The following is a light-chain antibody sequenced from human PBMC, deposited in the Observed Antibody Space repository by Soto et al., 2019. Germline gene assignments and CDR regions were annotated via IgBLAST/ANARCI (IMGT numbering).Light chain of an antibody. J-gene: IGLJ1*01. CDR2: EVS. V-gene: IGLV2-8*01. Sequence: QSGPTYPPPASRAPGQSITTSPPGTNGAVGGYNHVSWYQQHPGKAPKLMIYEVSKRPSGVPDRFSGSKSGNTASLTVSGLQAEDEADYYCRSYAGNNGYVFGTGTKVTV. CDR3: RSYAGNNGYV. CDR1: NGAVGGYNH.